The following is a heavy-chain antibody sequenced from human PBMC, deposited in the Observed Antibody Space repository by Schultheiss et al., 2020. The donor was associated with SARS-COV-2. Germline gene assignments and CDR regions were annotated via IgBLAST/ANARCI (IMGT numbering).Heavy chain of an antibody. J-gene: IGHJ6*02. V-gene: IGHV3-15*07. CDR3: ARDRGLRYYGMDV. Sequence: GGSLRLSCAASGFTFSNAWMNWVRQAPGKGLEWVGRIKSKTDGGTTDYAAPVKGRFTISRDDSKNTLYLQMNSLRAEDTAVYYCARDRGLRYYGMDVWGQGTTVTVSS. D-gene: IGHD4-17*01. CDR1: GFTFSNAW. CDR2: IKSKTDGGTT.